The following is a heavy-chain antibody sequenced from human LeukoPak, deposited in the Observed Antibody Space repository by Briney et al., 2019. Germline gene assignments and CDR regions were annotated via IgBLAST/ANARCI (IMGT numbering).Heavy chain of an antibody. CDR2: ISAYNANT. CDR1: GYTFTSYG. CDR3: ARGRYYDYVWGSYRYLDY. D-gene: IGHD3-16*02. V-gene: IGHV1-18*01. Sequence: GASVKVSCKASGYTFTSYGISWVRQAPGQGLEWMGWISAYNANTTYAQKLQGRVAMTTDTSTSTPYMELSSLRSEDTAVYYCARGRYYDYVWGSYRYLDYWGQGTLVTVSS. J-gene: IGHJ4*02.